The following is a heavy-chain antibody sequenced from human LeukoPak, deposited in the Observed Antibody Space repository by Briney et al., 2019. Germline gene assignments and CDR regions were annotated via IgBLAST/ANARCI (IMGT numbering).Heavy chain of an antibody. CDR2: ISYDGSNK. Sequence: GRSLRLSCAASGFTFSSYGMHWVRQAPGKGLEWVAVISYDGSNKYYADSVKGRFTISRDNSKNTLYLQMNSLRAEDTAVYYCAKDWKWFGELMYGMDVWGQGTTVTVSS. D-gene: IGHD3-10*01. CDR1: GFTFSSYG. J-gene: IGHJ6*02. CDR3: AKDWKWFGELMYGMDV. V-gene: IGHV3-30*18.